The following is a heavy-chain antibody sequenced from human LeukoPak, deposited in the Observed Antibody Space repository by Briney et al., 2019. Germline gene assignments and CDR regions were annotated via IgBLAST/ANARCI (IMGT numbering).Heavy chain of an antibody. Sequence: GGSLRLSCAASGFTFSSYSMNWLRQALGKGLEWLSYISSGSRTIYYADSVKGRFTVSRDNAKSSLYLQMNSLRAEDTAVYYCARESISGHRDFDYWGQGALVTVSS. V-gene: IGHV3-48*01. CDR1: GFTFSSYS. CDR2: ISSGSRTI. J-gene: IGHJ4*02. CDR3: ARESISGHRDFDY. D-gene: IGHD1-26*01.